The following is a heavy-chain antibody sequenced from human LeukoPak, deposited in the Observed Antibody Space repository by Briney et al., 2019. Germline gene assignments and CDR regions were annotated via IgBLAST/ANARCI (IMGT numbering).Heavy chain of an antibody. CDR2: ISYDGSNK. D-gene: IGHD3-22*01. CDR1: GFTFSSYA. J-gene: IGHJ3*02. V-gene: IGHV3-30*04. CDR3: GRGLKRYYYDSSGFNVVFDI. Sequence: GRSLRLSCAASGFTFSSYAMHWVRQAPGKGLEWVAVISYDGSNKYYADSVKGRFTISRDNSKNTLYLQMNSLRAEDTAVYYCGRGLKRYYYDSSGFNVVFDIWGQGTMVTVSS.